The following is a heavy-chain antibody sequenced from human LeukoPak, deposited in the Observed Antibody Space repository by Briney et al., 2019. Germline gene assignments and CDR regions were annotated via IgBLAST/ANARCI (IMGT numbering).Heavy chain of an antibody. Sequence: GASVKVSCKASGYTFTGYYMHWVRQAPGQGLEWMGWISAYNGNTNYAQKLQGRVTMTTDTSTSTAYMELRSLRSDDTAVYYCARDYGGNPPLSYFDYWGQGTLVTVSS. D-gene: IGHD4-23*01. V-gene: IGHV1-18*04. CDR1: GYTFTGYY. CDR2: ISAYNGNT. J-gene: IGHJ4*02. CDR3: ARDYGGNPPLSYFDY.